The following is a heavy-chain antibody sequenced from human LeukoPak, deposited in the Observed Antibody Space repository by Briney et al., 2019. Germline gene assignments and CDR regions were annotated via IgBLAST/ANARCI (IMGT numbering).Heavy chain of an antibody. V-gene: IGHV4-59*01. J-gene: IGHJ6*02. Sequence: PSETLSLTCTVPGGSISSYYWSWIRQSPAKGLEWIGYIYYSGSANSTPSLRSRVTISVDMSKNQFSLKLSSVTAADTAVYYCASASRPPYYYGMDVWGQGTTVTVSS. CDR1: GGSISSYY. CDR3: ASASRPPYYYGMDV. CDR2: IYYSGSA.